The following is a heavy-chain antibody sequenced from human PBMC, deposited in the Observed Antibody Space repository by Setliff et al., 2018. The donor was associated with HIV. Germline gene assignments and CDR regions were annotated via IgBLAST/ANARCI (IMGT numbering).Heavy chain of an antibody. Sequence: SETLSLTCTVSGGSISISSHHWGWIRQPPGKGLEWIGRIYHSGITYYNAYLKSRVSISVDTSKNQFYVKLNSVTAADTAVYYCARSISLLRGPLGDVFDIWGQGTMVTVSS. CDR2: IYHSGIT. J-gene: IGHJ3*02. CDR1: GGSISISSHH. CDR3: ARSISLLRGPLGDVFDI. D-gene: IGHD3-10*01. V-gene: IGHV4-39*01.